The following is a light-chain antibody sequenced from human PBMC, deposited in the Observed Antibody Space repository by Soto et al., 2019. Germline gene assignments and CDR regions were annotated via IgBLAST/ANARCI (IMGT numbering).Light chain of an antibody. Sequence: DIQLTQSPLFLSASVGDRVTITCRTSQDISSYLAWYQQKPGKAPKLLIYAASSLQSGVPSRFSGSGSGTEFTLTISSLHPDDFATYYCHQYDTYSWTFGQGTKVEIK. CDR3: HQYDTYSWT. CDR1: QDISSY. J-gene: IGKJ1*01. V-gene: IGKV1-9*01. CDR2: AAS.